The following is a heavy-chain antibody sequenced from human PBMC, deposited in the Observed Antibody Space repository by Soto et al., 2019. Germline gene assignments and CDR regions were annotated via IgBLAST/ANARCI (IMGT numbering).Heavy chain of an antibody. Sequence: QVQLVESGGGVVQPGRSLRLYCAASGFTFSSYAMHWVRQAPGKGLEWVAVISYDGSNKYYADSVKGRFTISRDNSKNTLYLQMNSLRAEDTAVYYCAREDYFDYWGQGTLVTVSS. CDR3: AREDYFDY. CDR1: GFTFSSYA. CDR2: ISYDGSNK. V-gene: IGHV3-30-3*01. J-gene: IGHJ4*02.